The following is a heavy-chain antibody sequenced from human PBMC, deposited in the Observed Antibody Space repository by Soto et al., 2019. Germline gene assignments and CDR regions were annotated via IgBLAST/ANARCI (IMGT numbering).Heavy chain of an antibody. CDR2: ISSGGRHQ. J-gene: IGHJ4*02. CDR1: GFTVSAYE. CDR3: AKDAVPGPPDYFDF. V-gene: IGHV3-30*04. D-gene: IGHD6-19*01. Sequence: QVHLVESGGGVVQPGRSLRLSCVGSGFTVSAYEIHRVRQAPGKGLDWVAVISSGGRHQFYTDSVRGRFTISRDDSKNTVFLQMNNLTPQDAAIYYCAKDAVPGPPDYFDFWGQGTLVTVSS.